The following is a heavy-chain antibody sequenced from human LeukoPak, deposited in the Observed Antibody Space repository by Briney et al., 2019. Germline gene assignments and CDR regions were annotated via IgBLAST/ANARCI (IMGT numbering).Heavy chain of an antibody. D-gene: IGHD3-9*01. CDR1: GFSFSSFG. CDR2: IKQDGSDK. Sequence: GGSLRLSCAASGFSFSSFGMNWVRQAPGKGLEWVANIKQDGSDKYYVDSVKGRFTISRDNAKNSLYLQMNSLRAEDTAVYYCARVFYGNDVLSGYRWVDVWGKGTTVTISS. J-gene: IGHJ6*04. CDR3: ARVFYGNDVLSGYRWVDV. V-gene: IGHV3-7*01.